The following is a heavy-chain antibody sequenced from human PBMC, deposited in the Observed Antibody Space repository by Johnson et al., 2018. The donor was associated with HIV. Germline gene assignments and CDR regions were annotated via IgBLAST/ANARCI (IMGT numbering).Heavy chain of an antibody. J-gene: IGHJ3*02. V-gene: IGHV3-30*02. D-gene: IGHD1-1*01. CDR3: ATERQAALDI. CDR1: GFTFSNYG. Sequence: QVQLVESGGGVVQPGGSMRLSCAASGFTFSNYGMHWVRQAPGKGLEWVAFIRYDESNKYNADSVKGRFTISRDNSKNTLYLQVNSLRPEDTAVYYCATERQAALDIWGQGTMVSVSS. CDR2: IRYDESNK.